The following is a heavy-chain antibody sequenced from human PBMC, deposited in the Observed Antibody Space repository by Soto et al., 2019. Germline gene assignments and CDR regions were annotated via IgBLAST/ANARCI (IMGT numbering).Heavy chain of an antibody. CDR2: ISYDGRNK. CDR1: GFTFRSYA. Sequence: QVQLVESGGGVVQPGRSLRLSCAASGFTFRSYAMHWVRQDPGKGLEWVAVISYDGRNKYYADSVKGRFTTSRDNSKNTLYLQMNRLRAEDTAVYYCAREIEQLLDYWGQGTLVTVSS. CDR3: AREIEQLLDY. J-gene: IGHJ4*02. D-gene: IGHD1-1*01. V-gene: IGHV3-30*04.